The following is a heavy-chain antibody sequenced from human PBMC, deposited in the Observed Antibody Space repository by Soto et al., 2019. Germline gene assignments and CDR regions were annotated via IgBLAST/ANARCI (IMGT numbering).Heavy chain of an antibody. Sequence: EVQLVESGGGLVQPGGSLRLSCAASGFTFSSYDMHWVRQATGKGLEWVSAIGTAGDTYCPGSVKGRFTISRENAKNSLYLQMNSLRAGDTAVYYCARPGKYGSGSYYPYGMDVWGQGTTVTVSS. CDR2: IGTAGDT. V-gene: IGHV3-13*01. CDR1: GFTFSSYD. D-gene: IGHD3-10*01. J-gene: IGHJ6*02. CDR3: ARPGKYGSGSYYPYGMDV.